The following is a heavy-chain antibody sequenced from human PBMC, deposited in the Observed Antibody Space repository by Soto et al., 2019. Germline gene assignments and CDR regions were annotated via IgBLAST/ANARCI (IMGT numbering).Heavy chain of an antibody. V-gene: IGHV1-46*01. CDR1: GYSLTSYY. D-gene: IGHD3-10*02. CDR2: TNPSDGST. CDR3: ARSYVTSRPIDF. Sequence: ASVKVSCKASGYSLTSYYMHWLRQAPGQGLEWMGITNPSDGSTNYAQKFQGRVTMTSDTSTSTVYMEMSSLTSEDTAMYYCARSYVTSRPIDFWGQGTLVTVSS. J-gene: IGHJ4*02.